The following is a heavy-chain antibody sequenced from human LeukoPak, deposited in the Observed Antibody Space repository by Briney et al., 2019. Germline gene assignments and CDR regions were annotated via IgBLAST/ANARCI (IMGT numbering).Heavy chain of an antibody. Sequence: GGSLRLSCAASGFTFSNYVMSWGPQAPGKGLEWVSLVGGSGGSTFYADSVKGRFTISRDNSKNTLYLEMNSLGADDTAVYYCAKSGSSSRDYMDVWGKGTTVTVSS. CDR1: GFTFSNYV. CDR3: AKSGSSSRDYMDV. V-gene: IGHV3-23*01. D-gene: IGHD6-13*01. CDR2: VGGSGGST. J-gene: IGHJ6*03.